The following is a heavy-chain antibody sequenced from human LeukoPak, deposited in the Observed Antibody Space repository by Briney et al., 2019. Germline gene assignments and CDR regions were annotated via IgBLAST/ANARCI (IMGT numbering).Heavy chain of an antibody. CDR1: GFSFGDYA. V-gene: IGHV3-49*04. D-gene: IGHD2-2*01. J-gene: IGHJ4*02. Sequence: GGSLRLSCTTSGFSFGDYAMTWVRQAPGKGLEWVGFIRSKIYGGTTKYATSVEARFTISRDDSKSIAYLQMNSLKTEDTAVYYCTTLSWRGYCSSTSCYGVDYWGQGTLVTVSS. CDR2: IRSKIYGGTT. CDR3: TTLSWRGYCSSTSCYGVDY.